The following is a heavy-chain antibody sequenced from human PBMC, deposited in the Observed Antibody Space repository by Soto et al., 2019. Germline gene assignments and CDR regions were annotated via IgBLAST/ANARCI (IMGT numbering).Heavy chain of an antibody. CDR2: ILPIFGRT. CDR1: GAIFSSNA. D-gene: IGHD5-18*01. V-gene: IGHV1-69*01. J-gene: IGHJ4*02. CDR3: ATGGRGYSYAPRFYLEY. Sequence: QVQLVQSGAEVKKPGSSVKVTCKASGAIFSSNAISWVRQAPGQGLAWMGGILPIFGRTNYAQKFQGRVTSTADESTRTAYMELSSLKSEDTAVYYCATGGRGYSYAPRFYLEYWGQGTLVTVSS.